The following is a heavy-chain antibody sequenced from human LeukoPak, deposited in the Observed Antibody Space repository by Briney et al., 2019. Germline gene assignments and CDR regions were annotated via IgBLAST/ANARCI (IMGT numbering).Heavy chain of an antibody. CDR2: LNTDGRIT. Sequence: GGSLRLSCAASECTLSRHWMHWVRQAPGKGLVWVSRLNTDGRITYYADSVKGRFTISRDSARNTLYLQLDSLRAEDTAVYYCARGSNNWNDEHAFDVWGQGTMVTVSS. D-gene: IGHD1-1*01. CDR1: ECTLSRHW. V-gene: IGHV3-74*01. J-gene: IGHJ3*01. CDR3: ARGSNNWNDEHAFDV.